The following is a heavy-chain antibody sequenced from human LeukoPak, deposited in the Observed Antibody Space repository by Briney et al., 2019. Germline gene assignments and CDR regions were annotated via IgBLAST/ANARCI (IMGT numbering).Heavy chain of an antibody. D-gene: IGHD6-13*01. CDR3: ANSSRPHWFDP. Sequence: SETLSLTCTVSGGSINSYYWSWIRQPPGKGLEWIGYIYYTGSTHYNPSLKSRVTKSIDTSKNQFSLNLRSVTAADTAVYYCANSSRPHWFDPWGQGTLVTVSS. CDR1: GGSINSYY. V-gene: IGHV4-59*01. CDR2: IYYTGST. J-gene: IGHJ5*02.